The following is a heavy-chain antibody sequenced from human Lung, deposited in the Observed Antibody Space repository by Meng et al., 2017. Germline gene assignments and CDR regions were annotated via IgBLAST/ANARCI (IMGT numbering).Heavy chain of an antibody. J-gene: IGHJ4*02. Sequence: QLQLQESGPGLVKPPETLSLTCTVSGDSISSRHYYWGWIRQSPGKGLEWIGSIYYSGTTYYNPSLESRVTISVDTSKNQFSLKLRSVTAADTAVYYCARPGLGSPAVSAIRGLDYWGQGTLVTVSS. CDR2: IYYSGTT. V-gene: IGHV4-39*01. D-gene: IGHD2-15*01. CDR3: ARPGLGSPAVSAIRGLDY. CDR1: GDSISSRHYY.